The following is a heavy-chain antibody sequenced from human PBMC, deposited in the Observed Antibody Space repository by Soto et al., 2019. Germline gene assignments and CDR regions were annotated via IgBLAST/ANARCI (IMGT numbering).Heavy chain of an antibody. D-gene: IGHD3-10*01. CDR3: ARVPGTTRYWDY. CDR1: GYTFTSYA. V-gene: IGHV1-3*01. CDR2: INAGNGNT. Sequence: ASVKVSCKASGYTFTSYAMHWVRQAPGQRLEWMGWINAGNGNTKYSQKFQGRFTISRDNAENSLYLQMNSLSAEDTAVYYCARVPGTTRYWDYWGQGILVTVSS. J-gene: IGHJ4*02.